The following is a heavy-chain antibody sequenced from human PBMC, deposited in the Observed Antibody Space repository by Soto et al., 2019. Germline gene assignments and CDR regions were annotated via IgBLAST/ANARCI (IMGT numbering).Heavy chain of an antibody. CDR2: IYYSGST. CDR1: GGSISSGDYY. CDR3: ARGGYSNYNYYGMDV. V-gene: IGHV4-30-4*01. Sequence: PSETLSLTCTVSGGSISSGDYYRSWIRQPPGKGLEWIGYIYYSGSTYYNPSLKSRVTISVDTSKNQFSLKLSSVTAADTAVYYCARGGYSNYNYYGMDVWGQGTTVTVSS. D-gene: IGHD4-4*01. J-gene: IGHJ6*02.